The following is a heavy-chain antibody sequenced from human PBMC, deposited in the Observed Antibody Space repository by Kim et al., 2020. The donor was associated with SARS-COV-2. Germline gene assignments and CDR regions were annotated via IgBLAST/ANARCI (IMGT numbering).Heavy chain of an antibody. CDR2: INHSGST. CDR3: ARGRPVTTFYYYYYGMDV. D-gene: IGHD4-17*01. Sequence: SATLSLTCAVYGGSFSGYYWSWIRQPPGKGLEWIGEINHSGSTNYNPSLKSRVTISVDTSKNQFSLKLSSVTAADTAVYYCARGRPVTTFYYYYYGMDV. J-gene: IGHJ6*01. CDR1: GGSFSGYY. V-gene: IGHV4-34*01.